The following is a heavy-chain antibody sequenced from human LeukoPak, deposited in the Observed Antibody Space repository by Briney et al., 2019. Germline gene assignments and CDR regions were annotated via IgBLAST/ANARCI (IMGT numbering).Heavy chain of an antibody. D-gene: IGHD2-2*01. CDR1: GGSISSYY. CDR2: IYYSGST. J-gene: IGHJ4*02. V-gene: IGHV4-59*08. Sequence: PSETLSLTCTVSGGSISSYYWSWIRQPPGKGLEWIGYIYYSGSTYYNPSLKSRVTISVDTSKNQFSLKLSSVTAADTAVYYCARHGTIPAASPYYFDYWGQGTLVTVSS. CDR3: ARHGTIPAASPYYFDY.